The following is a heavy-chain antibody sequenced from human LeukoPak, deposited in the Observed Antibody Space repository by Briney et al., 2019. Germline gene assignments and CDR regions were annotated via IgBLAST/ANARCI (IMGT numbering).Heavy chain of an antibody. CDR1: GYTFTSYD. CDR2: MNPNSGNT. CDR3: ARGIHPLRVVTAIYYYYYYMDV. D-gene: IGHD2-21*02. Sequence: GASVKVSCKASGYTFTSYDINWVRQATGQGLEWMGWMNPNSGNTGYAQKFQGRVTMTRNTSISTAYMELSSLRSEDTAVYYCARGIHPLRVVTAIYYYYYYMDVWGKGTTVTVSS. J-gene: IGHJ6*03. V-gene: IGHV1-8*01.